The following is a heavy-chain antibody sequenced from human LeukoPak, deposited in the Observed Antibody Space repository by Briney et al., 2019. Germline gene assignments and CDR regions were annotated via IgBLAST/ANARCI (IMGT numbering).Heavy chain of an antibody. Sequence: PGGSLRLSCAASGFTFSSYAMSWVRQAPGKGLEWVSAISGSGGSTYYADSVKGRFTISRDNSKNTLYLQMNSLRAEDTAVYYCARRSPGDSSNFYAVLQYWGQGTQVTVST. CDR1: GFTFSSYA. CDR2: ISGSGGST. J-gene: IGHJ4*02. V-gene: IGHV3-23*01. D-gene: IGHD3-22*01. CDR3: ARRSPGDSSNFYAVLQY.